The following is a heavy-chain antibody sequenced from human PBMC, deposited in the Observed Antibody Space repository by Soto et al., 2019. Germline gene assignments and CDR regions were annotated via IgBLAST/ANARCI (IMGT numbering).Heavy chain of an antibody. Sequence: EVQLVESGGGLVQPGGSPRLSCAASGFTFSSYSMNWVRQAPGKGLEWVSYISSSSSTIYYADSVKGRFTISRDNAKNSLYLQMNSLRDEDTAVYYCAGERGPLNWFDPWGQGTLVTVSS. CDR3: AGERGPLNWFDP. J-gene: IGHJ5*02. V-gene: IGHV3-48*02. CDR1: GFTFSSYS. CDR2: ISSSSSTI.